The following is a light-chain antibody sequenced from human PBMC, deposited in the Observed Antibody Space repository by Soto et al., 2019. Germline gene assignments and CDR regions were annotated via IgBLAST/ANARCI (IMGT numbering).Light chain of an antibody. V-gene: IGKV3-15*01. CDR2: DAS. CDR3: LQYNDWQT. CDR1: QSVSTT. Sequence: EIVMTQSPATLSVSPGERATLSCRASQSVSTTLAWYQQKPGQAHSLLIYDASTRATGVPGRFSGSGYGTEFTLTITSLQAEDFAVYYCLQYNDWQTFGQGTKVEIK. J-gene: IGKJ1*01.